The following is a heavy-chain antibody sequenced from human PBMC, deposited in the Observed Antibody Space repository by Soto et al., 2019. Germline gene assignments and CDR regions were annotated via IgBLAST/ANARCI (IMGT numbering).Heavy chain of an antibody. V-gene: IGHV4-34*01. CDR3: WRVATYYDFWRHGVGADGMDV. CDR1: GGTFSGYY. J-gene: IGHJ6*02. D-gene: IGHD3-3*01. Sequence: PAGTLSLTCAAYGGTFSGYYWSWIRQPPGKGLEWVAEINHSGSTNYNLSPKNRVTISLDTTKKQFSLKLSTVPAADTAVYYCWRVATYYDFWRHGVGADGMDVWGQGTTVTVSS. CDR2: INHSGST.